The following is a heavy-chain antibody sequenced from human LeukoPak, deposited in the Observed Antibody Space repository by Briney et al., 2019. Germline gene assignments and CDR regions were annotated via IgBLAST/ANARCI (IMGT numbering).Heavy chain of an antibody. CDR2: IKSKTDGGTT. CDR1: GFTFSNAW. Sequence: GGSLRLSCAASGFTFSNAWMSWVRQAPGKGLEWVGRIKSKTDGGTTDYAAPVKGRFTISRDDSKNTLYLQMNSLKTEDTAAYYCTTEVDYDSSGYYSAYGLFDPWGQGTLVTVSS. V-gene: IGHV3-15*01. J-gene: IGHJ5*02. CDR3: TTEVDYDSSGYYSAYGLFDP. D-gene: IGHD3-22*01.